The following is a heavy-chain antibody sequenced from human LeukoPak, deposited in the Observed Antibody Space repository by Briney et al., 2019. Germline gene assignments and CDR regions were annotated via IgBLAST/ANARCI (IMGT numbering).Heavy chain of an antibody. CDR3: ARALYCSGGSCYPYYYYYMDV. CDR1: GYTFTSYG. D-gene: IGHD2-15*01. Sequence: ASVKVSCKASGYTFTSYGISWVRQAPGQGLEWMGGIIPIFGTANYAQKFQGRVTITADESTSTAYMELSSLRSEDTAVYYCARALYCSGGSCYPYYYYYMDVWGKGTTVTISS. CDR2: IIPIFGTA. J-gene: IGHJ6*03. V-gene: IGHV1-69*13.